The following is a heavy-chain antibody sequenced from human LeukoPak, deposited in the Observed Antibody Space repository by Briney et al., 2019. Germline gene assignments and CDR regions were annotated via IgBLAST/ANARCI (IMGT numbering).Heavy chain of an antibody. CDR2: IIPIFGTA. D-gene: IGHD3-10*01. CDR1: GYTFTNYG. V-gene: IGHV1-69*05. Sequence: SVKVSCKASGYTFTNYGISWVRQAPGQGLEWMGRIIPIFGTANYAQKFQGRVTITTVESTSTAYMELSSLRSEDTAVYYSARDGRVLVRGFMGLNWFAPWGQGPRVTVSS. J-gene: IGHJ5*02. CDR3: ARDGRVLVRGFMGLNWFAP.